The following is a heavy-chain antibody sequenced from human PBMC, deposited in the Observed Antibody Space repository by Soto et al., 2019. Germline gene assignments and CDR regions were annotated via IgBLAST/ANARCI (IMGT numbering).Heavy chain of an antibody. V-gene: IGHV3-30-3*01. D-gene: IGHD2-21*02. Sequence: QVPLVESGGGVVQPGRSLRLSCVASGFTFTDHAMHWVRQTPGKGLEWVAVVSYDGSNKYYADSVKGRFTISRDNSKTTLYLQMNSLRPEDRAVYYCARGAYCGGDCLPGQVSKWYFDLWGRGTLVIVSS. CDR3: ARGAYCGGDCLPGQVSKWYFDL. J-gene: IGHJ2*01. CDR1: GFTFTDHA. CDR2: VSYDGSNK.